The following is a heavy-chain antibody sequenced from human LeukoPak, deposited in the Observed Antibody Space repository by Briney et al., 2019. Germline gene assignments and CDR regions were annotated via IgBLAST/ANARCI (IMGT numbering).Heavy chain of an antibody. CDR2: IIPIFGTA. CDR3: ARGRFRVAYYYDSSGRNGAFDI. J-gene: IGHJ3*02. V-gene: IGHV1-69*06. CDR1: GGTFSSYA. D-gene: IGHD3-22*01. Sequence: SVKVSCKASGGTFSSYAISWVRQAPGQGLEWMGGIIPIFGTANYAQKFQGRVTITADKSTSTAYMELSSLRSEDTAVYYCARGRFRVAYYYDSSGRNGAFDIWGQGTMVTVSS.